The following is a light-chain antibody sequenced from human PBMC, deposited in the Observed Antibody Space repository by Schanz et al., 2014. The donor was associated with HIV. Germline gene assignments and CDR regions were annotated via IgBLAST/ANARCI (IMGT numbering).Light chain of an antibody. CDR3: QQYDNLYT. CDR2: GAS. Sequence: EIVMTQSPGTLSVSPGERATLSCRASQTVSNNLAWYQQKPGQAPRLLIYGASTRVTGIPARFSGSGSGTEFTLTISSLQSEDFAVYYCQQYDNLYTFGQGTKLEIK. CDR1: QTVSNN. J-gene: IGKJ2*01. V-gene: IGKV3-15*01.